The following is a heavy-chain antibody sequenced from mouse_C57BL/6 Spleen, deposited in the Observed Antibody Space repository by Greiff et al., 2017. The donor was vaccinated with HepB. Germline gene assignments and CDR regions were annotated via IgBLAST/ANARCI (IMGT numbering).Heavy chain of an antibody. CDR1: GYTFTEYT. Sequence: VKLVESGAELVKPGASVKLSCKASGYTFTEYTIHWVKQRSGQGLEWIGWFYPGSGSIKYNEKFKDKATLTADKSSSTVYMERSRLTSEDSAVYFCARHEDGGYSFAYWGQGTLVTVSA. CDR3: ARHEDGGYSFAY. J-gene: IGHJ3*01. D-gene: IGHD3-1*01. V-gene: IGHV1-62-2*01. CDR2: FYPGSGSI.